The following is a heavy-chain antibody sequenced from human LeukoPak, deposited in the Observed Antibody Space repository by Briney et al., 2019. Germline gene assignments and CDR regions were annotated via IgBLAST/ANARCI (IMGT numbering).Heavy chain of an antibody. CDR3: ARATYYYDSSGYSTYYFDY. J-gene: IGHJ4*02. V-gene: IGHV4-30-4*01. D-gene: IGHD3-22*01. Sequence: SQTLSLTCTVSGGSISSGDYYWSWIRQPPGKGLEWIGYIYYSGSTYYNPSLKSRVTISVDTSRNQFSLKLSSVTAADTAVYYCARATYYYDSSGYSTYYFDYWGQGTLVTVSS. CDR2: IYYSGST. CDR1: GGSISSGDYY.